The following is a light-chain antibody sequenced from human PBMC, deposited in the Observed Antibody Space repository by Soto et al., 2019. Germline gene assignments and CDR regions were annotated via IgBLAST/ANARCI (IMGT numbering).Light chain of an antibody. CDR1: SSDVGGYNY. CDR2: DVS. J-gene: IGLJ1*01. Sequence: QSALTQPASGSGSHGQSISISCTGTSSDVGGYNYVSWYQHHPGNAPKLMIYDVSDRPSGVSNRFSGSKSGNTASLTISGLQAEDEAEYYCSSYTSSSSYVFGTGTKVTVL. V-gene: IGLV2-14*03. CDR3: SSYTSSSSYV.